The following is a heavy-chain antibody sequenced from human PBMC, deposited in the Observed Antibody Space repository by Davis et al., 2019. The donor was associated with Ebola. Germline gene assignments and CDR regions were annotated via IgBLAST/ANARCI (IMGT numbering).Heavy chain of an antibody. J-gene: IGHJ3*02. V-gene: IGHV1-69*13. CDR3: ARDRLGELRGPLRAFDI. CDR2: IIPIFGTA. CDR1: GGTFSSYA. D-gene: IGHD1-7*01. Sequence: AASVKVSCKASGGTFSSYAISWVRQAPGQGLEWMGGIIPIFGTANYAQKFQGRVTITADESTSTAYMELSSLRSEDTAVYCCARDRLGELRGPLRAFDIWGQGTMVTVSS.